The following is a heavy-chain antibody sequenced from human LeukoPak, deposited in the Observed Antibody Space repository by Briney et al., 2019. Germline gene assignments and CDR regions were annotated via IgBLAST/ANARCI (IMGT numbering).Heavy chain of an antibody. V-gene: IGHV3-7*01. CDR1: GFTFSSYW. CDR2: IKQDGSEK. D-gene: IGHD2-2*02. J-gene: IGHJ1*01. CDR3: AREVYCSSTSCYTGYFQH. Sequence: PGGSLRLSCAASGFTFSSYWMSWVRPAPGKGLEWVANIKQDGSEKYYVDSVKGRFTISRDNAKNSLYLQMNSLRAEDTAVYYCAREVYCSSTSCYTGYFQHWGQGTLVTVSS.